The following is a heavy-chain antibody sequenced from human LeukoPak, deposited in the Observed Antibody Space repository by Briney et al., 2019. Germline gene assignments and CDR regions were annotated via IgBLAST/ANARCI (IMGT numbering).Heavy chain of an antibody. Sequence: PGGSLRLSCAASGFTFSANWISWVRRAPGKGLEWVANIKPDGRQKYYVDSVNGRFTIPRDNAKNSPYLQMNSLRAEDTAVYYCAKERGTAGECAFDIWGQGTLVTVS. J-gene: IGHJ3*02. CDR1: GFTFSANW. CDR2: IKPDGRQK. D-gene: IGHD3-10*01. CDR3: AKERGTAGECAFDI. V-gene: IGHV3-7*03.